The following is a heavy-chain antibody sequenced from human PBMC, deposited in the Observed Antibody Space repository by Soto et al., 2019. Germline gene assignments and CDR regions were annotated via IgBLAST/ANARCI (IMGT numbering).Heavy chain of an antibody. V-gene: IGHV4-61*01. CDR2: IYYSGST. Sequence: SETLSLTCTVSGGSVSSGSYYWSWIRQPPGKGLEWIGYIYYSGSTNYNPSLKSRVTISVDTSKNQFSLKLSSVTAADTAVYYCARLVVVVAATGGFDYWGQGTLVTVSS. CDR1: GGSVSSGSYY. CDR3: ARLVVVVAATGGFDY. D-gene: IGHD2-15*01. J-gene: IGHJ4*02.